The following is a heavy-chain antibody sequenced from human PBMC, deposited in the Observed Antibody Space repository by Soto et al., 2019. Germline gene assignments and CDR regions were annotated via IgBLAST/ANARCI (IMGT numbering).Heavy chain of an antibody. D-gene: IGHD2-2*01. V-gene: IGHV3-11*01. CDR1: GFTFSDYY. CDR2: ISSSGSTI. CDR3: ARGQVEYRYCSSTSCYAANP. Sequence: QVQLVESGGGLVKPGGSLRLSCAASGFTFSDYYMSWIRQAPGKGLEWVSYISSSGSTIYYADSVKGRFTISRDNAKNSLYLQMNSLRAEETAVYYCARGQVEYRYCSSTSCYAANPWGQGTLVTVSS. J-gene: IGHJ5*02.